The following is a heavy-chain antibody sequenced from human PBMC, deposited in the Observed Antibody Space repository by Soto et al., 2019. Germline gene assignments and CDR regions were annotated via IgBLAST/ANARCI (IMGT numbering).Heavy chain of an antibody. Sequence: PGGSLRLSCAASGFTFSDHYMDWVRQAPGKGLEWVGRTRNKANSYTTEYAASVKGRFTISRDDSKNSLYLQMNSLKTEDTAVYYCAREGCSGGSCYPEYYYYYGMDVWGQGTTVTVSS. V-gene: IGHV3-72*01. CDR3: AREGCSGGSCYPEYYYYYGMDV. CDR1: GFTFSDHY. J-gene: IGHJ6*02. CDR2: TRNKANSYTT. D-gene: IGHD2-15*01.